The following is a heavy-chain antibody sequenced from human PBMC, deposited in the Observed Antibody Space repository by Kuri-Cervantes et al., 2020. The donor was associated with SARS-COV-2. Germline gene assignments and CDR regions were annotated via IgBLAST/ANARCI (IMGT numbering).Heavy chain of an antibody. D-gene: IGHD5-24*01. Sequence: GESLKIHCAASGFTFSSYSMNWVRQAPGKGLEWVSSISSSSSYIYYEDSVKGRFTISRDNAKNSLYLQMNSLRAEDTAVYYCARDKIARDGVDYWGQGTLVTVSS. J-gene: IGHJ4*02. CDR2: ISSSSSYI. CDR3: ARDKIARDGVDY. V-gene: IGHV3-21*01. CDR1: GFTFSSYS.